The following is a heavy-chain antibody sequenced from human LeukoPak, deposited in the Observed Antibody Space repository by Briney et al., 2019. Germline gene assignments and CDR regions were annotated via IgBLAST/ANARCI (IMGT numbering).Heavy chain of an antibody. V-gene: IGHV1-18*01. Sequence: ASVKVSCKTSGYTFISYGINWVRQAPGQGLEWMGWISAYNGNTNYAQKFQGRVTMTTDTSTSTAYMELRSLRSDDTAVYYGARGAWEVRGVIRLDDAFDIWGQGTMVTVSS. D-gene: IGHD3-10*01. J-gene: IGHJ3*02. CDR3: ARGAWEVRGVIRLDDAFDI. CDR1: GYTFISYG. CDR2: ISAYNGNT.